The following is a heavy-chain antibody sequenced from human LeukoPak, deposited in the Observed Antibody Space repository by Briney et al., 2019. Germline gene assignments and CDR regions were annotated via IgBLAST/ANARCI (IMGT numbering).Heavy chain of an antibody. CDR2: INHSGST. CDR3: ARGIYDRSGFSYYYYHMDV. CDR1: GGSFSYYY. D-gene: IGHD3-22*01. J-gene: IGHJ6*03. V-gene: IGHV4-34*01. Sequence: SETLSLTCAVYGGSFSYYYWSWIRQPPGKGLEWIGEINHSGSTNYNPSLKSRVAISVATSKNQFSLRLSSVTAADTAVYYCARGIYDRSGFSYYYYHMDVWGKGTTVTVSS.